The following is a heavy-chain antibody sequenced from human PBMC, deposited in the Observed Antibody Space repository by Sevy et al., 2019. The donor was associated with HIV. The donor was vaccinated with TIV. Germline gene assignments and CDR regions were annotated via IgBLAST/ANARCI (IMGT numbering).Heavy chain of an antibody. V-gene: IGHV1-18*01. CDR1: GYTFTDYG. CDR3: ARDVTGSYYVDY. CDR2: INPSDGNT. J-gene: IGHJ4*02. Sequence: ASVKVSCKTSGYTFTDYGISWVRQAPGQGLEWMAWINPSDGNTNYAQRLQGRVTMTTDTSTSTAYMELWSLRSDDTAVYYCARDVTGSYYVDYWGQGTLVTVSS. D-gene: IGHD1-26*01.